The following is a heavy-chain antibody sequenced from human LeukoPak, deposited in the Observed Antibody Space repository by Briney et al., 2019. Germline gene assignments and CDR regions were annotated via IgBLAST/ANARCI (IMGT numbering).Heavy chain of an antibody. Sequence: NPGGSLRLSCAASGFTFSSYSMNWVRQAPGKGLEWVSSISSRSSYIYYADSVKGRFTIFRDNAKNSLYLQMNSLRAEDTAVYYCARSLIDYDILTGYYESHYFDYWGQGTLVTVSS. V-gene: IGHV3-21*01. CDR3: ARSLIDYDILTGYYESHYFDY. CDR1: GFTFSSYS. D-gene: IGHD3-9*01. CDR2: ISSRSSYI. J-gene: IGHJ4*02.